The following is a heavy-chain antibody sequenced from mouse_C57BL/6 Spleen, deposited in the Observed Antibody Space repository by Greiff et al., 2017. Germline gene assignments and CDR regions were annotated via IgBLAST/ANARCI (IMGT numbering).Heavy chain of an antibody. D-gene: IGHD1-1*01. J-gene: IGHJ2*01. CDR2: IYPGDGDT. CDR3: ARASGTTVPYLDY. Sequence: VQLQQSGPELVKPGASVKISCKASGYAFSSSWMNWVKQRPGKGLEWIGRIYPGDGDTNYNGKFKGKATLTADKSSSTAYMQLSSLTSEDSAVYFCARASGTTVPYLDYWGQGTTLTVSS. V-gene: IGHV1-82*01. CDR1: GYAFSSSW.